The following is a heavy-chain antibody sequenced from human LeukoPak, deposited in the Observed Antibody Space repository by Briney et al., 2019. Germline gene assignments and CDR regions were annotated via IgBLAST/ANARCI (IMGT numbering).Heavy chain of an antibody. V-gene: IGHV3-66*01. CDR3: ARDSGSTVGYFDY. J-gene: IGHJ4*02. CDR1: GFTVSTNY. D-gene: IGHD4-23*01. CDR2: IYSGGNT. Sequence: GGSLRLSCAASGFTVSTNYMSWVRQAPGRGLEWVSVIYSGGNTYYADSVKGRFTISRDNSKNTLYLQMNSLRAEDTAVYYCARDSGSTVGYFDYWGQGTLVTVSS.